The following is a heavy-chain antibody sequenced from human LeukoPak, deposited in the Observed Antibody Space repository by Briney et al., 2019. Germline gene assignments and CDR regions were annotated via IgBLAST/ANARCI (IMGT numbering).Heavy chain of an antibody. CDR2: VSSSGGST. J-gene: IGHJ4*02. D-gene: IGHD6-13*01. Sequence: SGGSLRLSCAASGFTFSSYAMHWVRQAPGKGLEWVSGVSSSGGSTYDADSVKGRFTISRDNARNTLYLQMNSLRAEDTAVYHCARGYGSSWFYFDYWGQGTPITVSS. V-gene: IGHV3-23*01. CDR1: GFTFSSYA. CDR3: ARGYGSSWFYFDY.